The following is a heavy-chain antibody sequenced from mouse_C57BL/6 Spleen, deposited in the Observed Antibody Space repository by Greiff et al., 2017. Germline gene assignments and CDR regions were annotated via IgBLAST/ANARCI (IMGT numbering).Heavy chain of an antibody. J-gene: IGHJ3*01. Sequence: QVTLKVCGPGILQSSQTLSLTCSFSGFSLSTSGMGVSWIRQPSGKGLEWLAHIYWDDDKRYNPSLKSRLTISKDTSRNQVFLKITSVDTADTATYYCARGYDGAWFAYWGQGTLVTVSA. D-gene: IGHD2-2*01. CDR1: GFSLSTSGMG. V-gene: IGHV8-12*01. CDR3: ARGYDGAWFAY. CDR2: IYWDDDK.